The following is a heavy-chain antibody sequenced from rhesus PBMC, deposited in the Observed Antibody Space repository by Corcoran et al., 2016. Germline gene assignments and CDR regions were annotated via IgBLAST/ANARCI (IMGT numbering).Heavy chain of an antibody. D-gene: IGHD6-13*01. J-gene: IGHJ4*01. Sequence: QVQLQESGPGLVKPSETLSLTCAVSGYSISRGYGWGWIRQPPGTGLEWIGQIYGGSGSTYYNPPLKSRVTVSKDTSKNQFSLKLSSVTAADTAVYYCARDRYGIFDYWGQGVLVTVSS. V-gene: IGHV4-127*01. CDR1: GYSISRGYG. CDR3: ARDRYGIFDY. CDR2: IYGGSGST.